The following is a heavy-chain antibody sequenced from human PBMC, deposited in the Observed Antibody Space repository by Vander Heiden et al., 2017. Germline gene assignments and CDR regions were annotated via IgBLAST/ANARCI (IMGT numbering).Heavy chain of an antibody. CDR1: AFTFSSYS. J-gene: IGHJ6*02. CDR3: ARDGDYGDYYGLDV. Sequence: EVQLVESGGGLVQHGGSLRLSCAASAFTFSSYSMNWVRQAPGKGLEWVSYISSRTNTRYYADSVKGRFTISRDNAKNSLSLQMNSLRDEDTAVYYCARDGDYGDYYGLDVWGQGTTVTVSS. CDR2: ISSRTNTR. V-gene: IGHV3-48*02. D-gene: IGHD4-17*01.